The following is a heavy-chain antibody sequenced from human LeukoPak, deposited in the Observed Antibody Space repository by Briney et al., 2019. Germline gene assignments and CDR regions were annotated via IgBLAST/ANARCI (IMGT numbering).Heavy chain of an antibody. V-gene: IGHV4-34*01. D-gene: IGHD4-11*01. J-gene: IGHJ6*03. CDR2: INQRGGT. Sequence: SETLSLTCDVYGGSFSGYYWSWIRQPPGKGLEWIGEINQRGGTNYNPSLKSRVTISVDTSKNQFSLRLNSVTAADTAVYYCARGNLWDYRRYYYYMDVWGKGTTVTVSS. CDR1: GGSFSGYY. CDR3: ARGNLWDYRRYYYYMDV.